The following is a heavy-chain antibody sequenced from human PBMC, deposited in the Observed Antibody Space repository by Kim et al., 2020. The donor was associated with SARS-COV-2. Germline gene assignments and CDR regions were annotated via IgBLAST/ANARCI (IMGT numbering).Heavy chain of an antibody. CDR2: LFSGGST. J-gene: IGHJ4*02. D-gene: IGHD3-22*01. V-gene: IGHV3-66*01. CDR3: ARDGGRGYPFDY. CDR1: GFTVSSNN. Sequence: GGSLRLSCAASGFTVSSNNMSWVRQAPGKGLEWVSLLFSGGSTYSPDSVKGRFTISRDNSKNTLYLQMNSPRADDTAVYYCARDGGRGYPFDYWGQGTLVTVSS.